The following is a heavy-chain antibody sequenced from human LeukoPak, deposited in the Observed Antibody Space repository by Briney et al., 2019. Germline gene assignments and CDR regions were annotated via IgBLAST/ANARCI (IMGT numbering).Heavy chain of an antibody. J-gene: IGHJ3*02. V-gene: IGHV4-59*11. CDR3: ARGYYDSSGYSNPFDI. CDR1: GGSITSPY. D-gene: IGHD3-22*01. Sequence: SETLSLTCTVSGGSITSPYWSWIRQPPGKGPEWIAYIYYTGTPNYNPSLKSRVSTSIDRSKNQFSLNLRSVTAADTAVYYCARGYYDSSGYSNPFDIWGQGTMVTISS. CDR2: IYYTGTP.